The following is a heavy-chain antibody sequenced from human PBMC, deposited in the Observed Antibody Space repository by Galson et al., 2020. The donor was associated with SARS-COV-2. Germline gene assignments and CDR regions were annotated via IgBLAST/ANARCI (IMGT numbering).Heavy chain of an antibody. D-gene: IGHD3-16*01. Sequence: GESLKISCKASGYTFTSYGISWVRQAPGQGLEWMGWISAYNGNTNYAQNLQGRVTMTTDTSTSTAYMELRSLRSDDTAVYYCARDLGGVRHQNWFDPWGQGSLVTVSS. V-gene: IGHV1-18*01. CDR1: GYTFTSYG. J-gene: IGHJ5*02. CDR2: ISAYNGNT. CDR3: ARDLGGVRHQNWFDP.